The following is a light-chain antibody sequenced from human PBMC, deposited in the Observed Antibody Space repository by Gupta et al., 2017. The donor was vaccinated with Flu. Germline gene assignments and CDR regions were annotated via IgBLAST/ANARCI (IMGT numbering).Light chain of an antibody. Sequence: DLQLTQSPSLLSASVGDRVTITCRASQDIKRYLAWYQRKPGKAPKLLIYGASTLQSGVPSRFSGSGSGTEFTLTVSSLQPEDFATYFCLQLTFYPHSFGQGTKLDI. CDR1: QDIKRY. J-gene: IGKJ2*03. CDR2: GAS. V-gene: IGKV1-9*01. CDR3: LQLTFYPHS.